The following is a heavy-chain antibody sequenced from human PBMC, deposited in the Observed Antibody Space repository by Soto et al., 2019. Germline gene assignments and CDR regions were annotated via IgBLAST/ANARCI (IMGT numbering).Heavy chain of an antibody. CDR2: TYYSGNT. CDR1: SDSISSYY. V-gene: IGHV4-59*08. J-gene: IGHJ4*02. Sequence: QVQLQESGPGLVRPSETLSLTCTVSSDSISSYYWIWIRQSPGKGLECIGYTYYSGNTNYNPSLKSRVTISGDTSTNQFSLRMSYVPAAETAVYYCARAVGDPLYYLDYWGQGTLVTVSS. CDR3: ARAVGDPLYYLDY. D-gene: IGHD6-19*01.